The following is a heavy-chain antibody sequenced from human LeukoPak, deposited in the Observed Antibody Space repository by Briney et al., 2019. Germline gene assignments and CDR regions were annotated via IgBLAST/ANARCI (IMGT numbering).Heavy chain of an antibody. J-gene: IGHJ4*02. CDR3: AKPNLRFLEWLPDY. CDR1: GFTFSSYG. D-gene: IGHD3-3*01. V-gene: IGHV3-30*02. Sequence: GGSLRLSCAASGFTFSSYGMHWVRQALGQGLERVAFIRYDGSNKYYADSVKGRFTISRDNSKNTLYLQMNSLRAEDTAVYYCAKPNLRFLEWLPDYWGQGTLVTVSS. CDR2: IRYDGSNK.